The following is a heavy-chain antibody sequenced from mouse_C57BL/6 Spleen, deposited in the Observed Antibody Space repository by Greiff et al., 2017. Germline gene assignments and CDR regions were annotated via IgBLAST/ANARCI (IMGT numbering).Heavy chain of an antibody. CDR3: ARDGGDYGYEDYAMDY. CDR1: GFTFSSYA. J-gene: IGHJ4*01. Sequence: EVMLVESGGGLVKPGGSLKLSCAASGFTFSSYAMSWVRQTPEKRLEWVATISDGGSYTYYPDNVKGRFTISRANAKNNLYLQMSHLKSEETAMYYCARDGGDYGYEDYAMDYWGQGTSVTVSS. D-gene: IGHD2-2*01. V-gene: IGHV5-4*01. CDR2: ISDGGSYT.